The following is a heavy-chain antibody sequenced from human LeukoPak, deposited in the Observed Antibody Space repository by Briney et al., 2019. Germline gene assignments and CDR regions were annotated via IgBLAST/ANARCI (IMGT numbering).Heavy chain of an antibody. CDR1: GFPFSSYW. D-gene: IGHD6-13*01. CDR2: ISGSGGTT. CDR3: AKDTSGYSRYYFDY. V-gene: IGHV3-23*01. J-gene: IGHJ4*02. Sequence: GGSLRLSCVASGFPFSSYWMNWVRQAPGKGLEWVSGISGSGGTTYYADSVKGRFTVSRDNSKNTLYLQMNSLRVEDTAIYYCAKDTSGYSRYYFDYWGQGTLVTVS.